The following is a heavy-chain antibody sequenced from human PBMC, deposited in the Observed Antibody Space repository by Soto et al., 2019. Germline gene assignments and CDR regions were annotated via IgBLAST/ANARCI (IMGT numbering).Heavy chain of an antibody. Sequence: EVQLEESGGGLVQPGGSLRLSCAASGFTFSSYAMHWVRQAPGKGLEYVSAISSNGGSTYYANSVKGRFTISRDNSKNTLYLQMGSLRAEHMAVYYCARSIFQLLCDYWGQGTLVTVSS. J-gene: IGHJ4*02. CDR2: ISSNGGST. V-gene: IGHV3-64*01. CDR1: GFTFSSYA. D-gene: IGHD2-2*01. CDR3: ARSIFQLLCDY.